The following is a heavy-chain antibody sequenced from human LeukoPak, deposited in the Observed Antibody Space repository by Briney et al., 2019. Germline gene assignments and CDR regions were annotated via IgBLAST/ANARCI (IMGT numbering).Heavy chain of an antibody. J-gene: IGHJ1*01. D-gene: IGHD2-21*02. CDR2: ISGDGGDT. CDR1: GLTFDDYA. V-gene: IGHV3-43*02. CDR3: AKDLTGSAEVVTH. Sequence: PGGSLRLSCAASGLTFDDYAMHWVRQAPGKGPQWVSLISGDGGDTYYADSVKGRFTISRDNSKNSLYLEMNSLRPEDTALYYCAKDLTGSAEVVTHWGQGTLVIVSS.